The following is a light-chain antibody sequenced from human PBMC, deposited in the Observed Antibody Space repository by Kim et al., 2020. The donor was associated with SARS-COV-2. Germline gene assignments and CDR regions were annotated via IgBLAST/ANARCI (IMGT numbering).Light chain of an antibody. V-gene: IGLV6-57*02. CDR1: SGSIASNY. CDR2: EDN. J-gene: IGLJ1*01. Sequence: NFMLTQPHSVSESPGKTVTISCTGSSGSIASNYVQWYQQRPGSAPTTVIYEDNQRPSGVPDRFSGSFDSSSNSASLTISGLKTEDEADYYCQSYDSSNHGVFGTGTKVTVL. CDR3: QSYDSSNHGV.